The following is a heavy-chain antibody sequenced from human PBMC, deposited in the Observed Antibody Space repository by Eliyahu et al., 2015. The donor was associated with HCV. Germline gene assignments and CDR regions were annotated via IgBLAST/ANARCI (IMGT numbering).Heavy chain of an antibody. CDR1: GFTFSXTG. CDR2: ISFDGKHK. J-gene: IGHJ4*02. D-gene: IGHD3-10*01. CDR3: AKGAATYHYVSKIYYPYFFDH. V-gene: IGHV3-30*18. Sequence: QVQLEESGGGVVRPGGSLRLXCKASGFTFSXTGIHWVRQTPAKGLEWLAVISFDGKHKYYGDSVKGRFTISRDNFKNILFLQMDDLRVEDTALYSCAKGAATYHYVSKIYYPYFFDHRGQGTLVTVSS.